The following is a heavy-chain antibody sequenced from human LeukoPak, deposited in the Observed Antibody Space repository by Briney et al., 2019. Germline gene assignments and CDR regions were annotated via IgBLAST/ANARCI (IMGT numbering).Heavy chain of an antibody. V-gene: IGHV3-30*04. Sequence: RGSLRLSCAASGFTFSSYAMHWVRQAPGKGLEWVSVISYDGSNKYYADSVKSRFTISRDNSKNTLYLQMTSLRAEDTAVYYCARDPRFGGWLTSYYSMDVWGKGTTVTVSS. D-gene: IGHD3-3*01. CDR1: GFTFSSYA. CDR2: ISYDGSNK. J-gene: IGHJ6*03. CDR3: ARDPRFGGWLTSYYSMDV.